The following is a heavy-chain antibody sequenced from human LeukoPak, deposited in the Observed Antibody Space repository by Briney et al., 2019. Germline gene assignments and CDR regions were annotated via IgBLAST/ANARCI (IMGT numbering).Heavy chain of an antibody. CDR2: ITATSSST. CDR1: GFTFSSYG. Sequence: PGGSLRLSCAASGFTFSSYGMSWVRQAPGKGLEWVSAITATSSSTHDADSVQGRFAISRDNSKNTLYLQMNSLTAEDTAVYYCGKATGTLGNWGQGTPVTVSS. D-gene: IGHD1-1*01. J-gene: IGHJ4*02. CDR3: GKATGTLGN. V-gene: IGHV3-23*01.